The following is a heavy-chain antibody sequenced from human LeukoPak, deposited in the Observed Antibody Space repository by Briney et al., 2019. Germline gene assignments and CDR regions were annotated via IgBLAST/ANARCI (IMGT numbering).Heavy chain of an antibody. V-gene: IGHV4-39*07. J-gene: IGHJ4*02. Sequence: SETLSLTCTVSGGSISSSSYYWGWIRQPPGKGLEWIGSIYYSGSTYYNPSLKSRVTISVDASKNQFSLKLSSVTAADTAVYYCARDSYSSGSFGYWGQGTLVTVSS. D-gene: IGHD6-19*01. CDR1: GGSISSSSYY. CDR2: IYYSGST. CDR3: ARDSYSSGSFGY.